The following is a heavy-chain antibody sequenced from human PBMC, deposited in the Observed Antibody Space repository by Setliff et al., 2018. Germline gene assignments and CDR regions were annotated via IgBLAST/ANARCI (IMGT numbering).Heavy chain of an antibody. CDR1: GFTFDDYA. V-gene: IGHV3-9*01. CDR2: ISWNSGIV. CDR3: AREGGEYWGQGTLVTVSSGKNYYGMDV. J-gene: IGHJ6*02. Sequence: GGSLRLSCAASGFTFDDYAMHWVRQAPGKGLEWVSGISWNSGIVAYADSVKGRFTITRDNAKTSLYLQMNSLRAEDTAVYYCAREGGEYWGQGTLVTVSSGKNYYGMDVWGQGTTVTVSS. D-gene: IGHD3-16*01.